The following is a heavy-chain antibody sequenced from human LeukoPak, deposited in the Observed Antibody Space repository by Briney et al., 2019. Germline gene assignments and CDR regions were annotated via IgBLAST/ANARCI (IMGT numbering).Heavy chain of an antibody. CDR3: ARHVGSWYFDY. CDR2: IYYSGST. D-gene: IGHD1-26*01. Sequence: PSETLSLTCTVSGGSIGTYYWSWIRQPPGKGLEWIGNIYYSGSTTYNNSLESRVTISLDTPKNQFSLELSSVAAADTAIYYCARHVGSWYFDYWGQGALVTVSS. J-gene: IGHJ4*02. CDR1: GGSIGTYY. V-gene: IGHV4-59*08.